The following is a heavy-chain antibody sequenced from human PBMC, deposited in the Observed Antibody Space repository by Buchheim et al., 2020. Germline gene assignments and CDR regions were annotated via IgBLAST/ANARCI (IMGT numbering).Heavy chain of an antibody. CDR2: IYYSGST. J-gene: IGHJ4*02. Sequence: QVQLQESGPGLVKPSETLSLTCTVSGGSISSYYWSWIRQPPGKGLEWIGYIYYSGSTNYNPSLKSRVTISVDTSKNQFSLKLSSVTAADTAVYYCATCGSYFSFDYWGQGTL. D-gene: IGHD1-26*01. V-gene: IGHV4-59*01. CDR3: ATCGSYFSFDY. CDR1: GGSISSYY.